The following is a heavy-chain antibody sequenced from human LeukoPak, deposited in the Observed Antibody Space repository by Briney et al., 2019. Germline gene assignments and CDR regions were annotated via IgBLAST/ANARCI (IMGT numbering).Heavy chain of an antibody. CDR2: INPNNGGT. Sequence: ASVKVSCKASGYTFTGYYIHWLRQAPGQGLEWMGWINPNNGGTKYAQRFQGRVTMTRDTSINTAYMELSRLKSDDMAVYHCARGPSHGAFDFWGQGTLVTVSS. J-gene: IGHJ4*02. CDR3: ARGPSHGAFDF. V-gene: IGHV1-2*02. CDR1: GYTFTGYY.